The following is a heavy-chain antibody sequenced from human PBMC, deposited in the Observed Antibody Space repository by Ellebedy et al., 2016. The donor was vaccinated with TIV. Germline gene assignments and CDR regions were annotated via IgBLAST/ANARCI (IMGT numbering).Heavy chain of an antibody. CDR3: ARGNYGYCSSTSCSVSYYMDV. Sequence: GGSLRLSXAASGFTFSSYSMNWVRQAPGKGLEWVSSISSSSSYIYYADSVKGRFTISRDNAKNSLYLQMNSLRAEDTAVYYCARGNYGYCSSTSCSVSYYMDVWGKGTTVTVSS. D-gene: IGHD2-2*01. J-gene: IGHJ6*03. CDR1: GFTFSSYS. V-gene: IGHV3-21*01. CDR2: ISSSSSYI.